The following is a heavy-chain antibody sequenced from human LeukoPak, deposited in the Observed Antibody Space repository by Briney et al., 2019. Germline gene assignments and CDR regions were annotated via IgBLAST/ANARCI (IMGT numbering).Heavy chain of an antibody. CDR2: ISSSSSYI. CDR3: ARVAAPYYYYYYMDV. V-gene: IGHV3-21*01. CDR1: GFTFSSYS. J-gene: IGHJ6*03. D-gene: IGHD2-15*01. Sequence: GGSLRLSCAASGFTFSSYSMNWVRQAPGKGLEWVSSISSSSSYIFYADSVKGRFTISRDNAKNSLYLQMNSLRAEDTAVYYCARVAAPYYYYYYMDVWSKGTTVTVSS.